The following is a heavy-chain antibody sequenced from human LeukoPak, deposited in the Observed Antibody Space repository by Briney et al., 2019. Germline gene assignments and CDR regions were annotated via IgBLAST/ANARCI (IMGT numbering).Heavy chain of an antibody. V-gene: IGHV1-46*01. CDR1: VYTFTSYY. Sequence: ASVTVSCKPSVYTFTSYYIHWVRQAPGRGLEWMGIINPSGSSTIYAQKFQGRVTMTRDTSTSTVYMELSRLRSEDTAVYYCARDLFIATSGEGPGYWGQGTLVTVSS. CDR3: ARDLFIATSGEGPGY. CDR2: INPSGSST. J-gene: IGHJ4*02. D-gene: IGHD6-13*01.